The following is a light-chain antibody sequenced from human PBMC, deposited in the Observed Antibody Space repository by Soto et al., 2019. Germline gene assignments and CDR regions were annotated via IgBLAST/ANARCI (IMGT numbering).Light chain of an antibody. Sequence: SYELTQPPAVSVAPGKTAKITCGGRNIGSKSVHWYQQKPGQAPVLVIYYDTDRPSGVPERLSGSNSGSTAALTISRVEAGDEAHYYCQVWDIGSGVIFGGGTKLTVL. V-gene: IGLV3-21*04. J-gene: IGLJ2*01. CDR2: YDT. CDR1: NIGSKS. CDR3: QVWDIGSGVI.